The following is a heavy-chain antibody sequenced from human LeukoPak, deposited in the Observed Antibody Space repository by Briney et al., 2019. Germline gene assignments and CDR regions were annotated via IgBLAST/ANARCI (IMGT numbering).Heavy chain of an antibody. V-gene: IGHV1-2*04. D-gene: IGHD6-19*01. CDR3: ARAGDSSGWYFDY. Sequence: ASVKVSCKASGYTFTGYYMHWVRQAPGQGLEWMGWINPNSGGTNYAQKFQGWVTMTRDTSISTAYMELSRLRSDDTAVYYCARAGDSSGWYFDYWSQGTLVTVSS. J-gene: IGHJ4*02. CDR1: GYTFTGYY. CDR2: INPNSGGT.